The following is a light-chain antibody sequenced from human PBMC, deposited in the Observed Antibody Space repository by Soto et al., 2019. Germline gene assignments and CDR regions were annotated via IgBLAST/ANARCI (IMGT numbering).Light chain of an antibody. CDR1: HNIDTW. Sequence: DIQMTQSRSALSTSDGDRLNINCRSSHNIDTWVAWDQQKPGRAQKLRIADASTLERGVPSRGNGRGAGKDGTLTTSGLQHDNFATYDCQQYNSYPYTFGPGTKVDI. J-gene: IGKJ3*01. V-gene: IGKV1-5*01. CDR3: QQYNSYPYT. CDR2: DAS.